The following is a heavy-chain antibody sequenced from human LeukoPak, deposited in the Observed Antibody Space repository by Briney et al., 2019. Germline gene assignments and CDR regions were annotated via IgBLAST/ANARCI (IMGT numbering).Heavy chain of an antibody. CDR2: ISSSSTI. J-gene: IGHJ3*02. Sequence: GSLRLSCAASGFTFSSYSMNWVRQAPGKGLEWVSYISSSSTIYYADSVKGRFTISRDNAKNSLYLQMNSLRAEDTAVYYCASTYVVVTAVHDAFHIWGQGTMVTVSS. CDR1: GFTFSSYS. CDR3: ASTYVVVTAVHDAFHI. D-gene: IGHD2-21*02. V-gene: IGHV3-48*04.